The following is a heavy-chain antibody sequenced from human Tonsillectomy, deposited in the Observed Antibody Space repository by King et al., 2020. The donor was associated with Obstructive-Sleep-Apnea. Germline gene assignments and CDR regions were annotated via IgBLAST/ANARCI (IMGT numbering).Heavy chain of an antibody. J-gene: IGHJ2*01. CDR2: IYSGGKT. CDR1: GVTVTSNF. V-gene: IGHV3-53*04. D-gene: IGHD2-15*01. CDR3: ASQKGGFGYFDV. Sequence: VQLVESGGGLVQPGGSLRLSCAVSGVTVTSNFLSWVRQAPGKGLEWVSVIYSGGKTYSADSVKGRFFISRDTSNNTLYLQMDNLRREDTAVYYCASQKGGFGYFDVWGRGTLVGVSS.